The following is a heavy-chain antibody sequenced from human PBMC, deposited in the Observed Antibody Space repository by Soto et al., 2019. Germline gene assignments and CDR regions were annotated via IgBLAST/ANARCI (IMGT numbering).Heavy chain of an antibody. CDR3: TGGYCTGGTCYSGYFQH. CDR1: GSPFVGPL. Sequence: EVQLVQSGGGLVQPGGSLKLSGAASGSPFVGPLLHWVGKASGEGLQWFGRIRSKANDYATTYIASVKGRFTISRDDSRNTAYLQMSDLKTEDTAVYYCTGGYCTGGTCYSGYFQHWGQGALVTVFS. CDR2: IRSKANDYAT. D-gene: IGHD2-15*01. J-gene: IGHJ1*01. V-gene: IGHV3-73*02.